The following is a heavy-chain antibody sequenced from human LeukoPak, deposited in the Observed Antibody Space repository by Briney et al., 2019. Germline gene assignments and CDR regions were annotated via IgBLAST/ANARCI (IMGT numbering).Heavy chain of an antibody. CDR2: INYSGST. V-gene: IGHV4-59*01. Sequence: SQTLSLTRTVSGGSISSYYWSWIRQPPGKGLEWLGYINYSGSTNYNPSLKSLVTISVDTSKNQFSLKLSSVTAADTALYCCARATAGTGYYFDYWGQGTLVTVSS. CDR1: GGSISSYY. D-gene: IGHD6-13*01. J-gene: IGHJ4*02. CDR3: ARATAGTGYYFDY.